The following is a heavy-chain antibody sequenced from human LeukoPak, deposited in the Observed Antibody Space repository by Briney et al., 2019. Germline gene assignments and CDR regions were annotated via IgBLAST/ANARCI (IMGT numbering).Heavy chain of an antibody. V-gene: IGHV1-24*01. CDR3: ATDLVPYCSSTSCSFGY. Sequence: ASVKVPCKVSGYTLTELSMHWVRQAPGKGLEWMGGFDPEDGETIYAQKFQGRVTMTEDTSTDTAYMELSSLRSEDTAVYYCATDLVPYCSSTSCSFGYWGQGTLVTVSS. J-gene: IGHJ4*02. CDR2: FDPEDGET. CDR1: GYTLTELS. D-gene: IGHD2-2*01.